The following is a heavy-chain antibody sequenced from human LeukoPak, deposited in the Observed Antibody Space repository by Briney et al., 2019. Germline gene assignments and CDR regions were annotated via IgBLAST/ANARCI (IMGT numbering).Heavy chain of an antibody. J-gene: IGHJ4*02. V-gene: IGHV3-13*01. CDR2: IGTAGDT. CDR1: GFTFSSYD. D-gene: IGHD3-22*01. CDR3: ARALYYDSSGYYLDY. Sequence: PGGSLRLSCAASGFTFSSYDMHWVRQATGKGREWVSAIGTAGDTYYPGSVKGRFTISRENAKNSLYLQMNSLRAGDTAVYYCARALYYDSSGYYLDYWGQGTLVTVSS.